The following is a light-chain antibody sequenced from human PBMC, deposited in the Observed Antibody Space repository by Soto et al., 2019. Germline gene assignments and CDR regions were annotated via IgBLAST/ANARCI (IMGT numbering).Light chain of an antibody. Sequence: EIELTQTPATLSLSPGERVTLSYRASQNIGDTYLAWYQQKPGQAPRLLIYGVSARGTGISDRFSASGSGTDFTLTISRLEPDDFAVYYCHQYSRSPVTFSPLTFGGGSKVEI. CDR3: HQYSRSPVTFSPLT. CDR2: GVS. V-gene: IGKV3-20*01. CDR1: QNIGDTY. J-gene: IGKJ4*01.